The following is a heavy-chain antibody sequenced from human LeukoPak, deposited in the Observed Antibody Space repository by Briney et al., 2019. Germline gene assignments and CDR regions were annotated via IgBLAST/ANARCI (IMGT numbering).Heavy chain of an antibody. Sequence: SETLSLSCTVSGGSISSYYWSWIRQPPGKGLEWIGYIYYSGSTNYNPSLKSRVTISVDTSKNQFSLRLSSVTAADTAVYYCARDVPPYSSSWYGEGFDPWGQGTLVTVSS. V-gene: IGHV4-59*01. CDR1: GGSISSYY. CDR2: IYYSGST. D-gene: IGHD6-13*01. J-gene: IGHJ5*02. CDR3: ARDVPPYSSSWYGEGFDP.